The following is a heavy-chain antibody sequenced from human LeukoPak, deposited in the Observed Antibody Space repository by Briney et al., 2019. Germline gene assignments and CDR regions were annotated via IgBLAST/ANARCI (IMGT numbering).Heavy chain of an antibody. J-gene: IGHJ3*02. V-gene: IGHV5-51*01. D-gene: IGHD3-3*01. CDR2: IYPGDSDT. Sequence: GESLKISCKGSGYSFTSYWIGWVRQLPGKGLEWMGIIYPGDSDTRYSPSFQGQVTISADKSISTAYLQWSSLKASDTAMYYCARDRPYYDFWSGYQRVWDIWGQGTMVTVSS. CDR3: ARDRPYYDFWSGYQRVWDI. CDR1: GYSFTSYW.